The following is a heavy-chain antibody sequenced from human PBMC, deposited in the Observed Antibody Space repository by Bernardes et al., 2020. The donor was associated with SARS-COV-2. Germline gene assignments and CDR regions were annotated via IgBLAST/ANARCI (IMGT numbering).Heavy chain of an antibody. CDR1: GFTFNNES. D-gene: IGHD6-13*01. CDR3: AKYNSGWYHFDH. CDR2: ITPAVGGT. Sequence: GGSLRLSCAVSGFTFNNESMSWVRQSPGKGLEWVSTITPAVGGTYYADSVRGRFTISRDSSKSTMSLHMNDLRVEDTAVYYCAKYNSGWYHFDHWGQGTLVTVSS. V-gene: IGHV3-23*01. J-gene: IGHJ4*02.